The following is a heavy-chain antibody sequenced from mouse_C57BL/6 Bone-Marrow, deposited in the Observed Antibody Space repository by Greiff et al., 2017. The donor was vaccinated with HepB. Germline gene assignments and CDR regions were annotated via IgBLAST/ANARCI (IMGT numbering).Heavy chain of an antibody. CDR1: GFTFSDYG. CDR3: AIWGYYGSSYVDY. Sequence: EVQLQESGGGLVKPGGSLKLSCAASGFTFSDYGMHWVRQAPEKGLEWVAYISSGSSTIYYADTVKGRFTISRDNAKNTLFLQMTSLRSEDTAMYDCAIWGYYGSSYVDYWGQGTTLTVSS. V-gene: IGHV5-17*01. CDR2: ISSGSSTI. D-gene: IGHD1-1*01. J-gene: IGHJ2*01.